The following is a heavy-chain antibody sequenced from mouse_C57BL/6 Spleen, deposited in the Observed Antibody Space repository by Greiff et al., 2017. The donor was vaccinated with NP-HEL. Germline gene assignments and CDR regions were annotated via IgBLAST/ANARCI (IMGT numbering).Heavy chain of an antibody. CDR2: INPGSGGT. CDR1: GYAFTNYL. CDR3: AREDSNVPYYYAMDY. D-gene: IGHD2-5*01. J-gene: IGHJ4*01. V-gene: IGHV1-54*01. Sequence: QVQLQQSGAELVRPGTSVKVSCKASGYAFTNYLIEWVKQRPGQGLEWIGVINPGSGGTNYNEKFKGKATLTADKSSSTAYMQLSSLTSEDSAVYFCAREDSNVPYYYAMDYWGQGTSVTVSS.